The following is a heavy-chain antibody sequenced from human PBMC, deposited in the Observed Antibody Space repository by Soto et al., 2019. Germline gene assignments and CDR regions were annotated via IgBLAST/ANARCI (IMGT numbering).Heavy chain of an antibody. D-gene: IGHD4-17*01. CDR1: GFTFSSYI. J-gene: IGHJ6*02. CDR3: ASEWTTVTTDYYYYGMDV. Sequence: GGSLRLSCAASGFTFSSYIMNWVRQAPGKGLEWVSYISSSSSTIYYADSVKGRFTISRDNAKNSLYLQMNSLRDDDTAVYYFASEWTTVTTDYYYYGMDVWGQGTTVTVSS. CDR2: ISSSSSTI. V-gene: IGHV3-48*02.